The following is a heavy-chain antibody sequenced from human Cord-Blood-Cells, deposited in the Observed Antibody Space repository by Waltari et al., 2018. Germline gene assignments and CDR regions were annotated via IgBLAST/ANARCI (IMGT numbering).Heavy chain of an antibody. CDR1: GGTFSSYA. Sequence: QVQLVQSGAEVKKPGSSVKVSCKASGGTFSSYAISWVRQAPGQGLEWMGRIIPILGIANDAQKFQGRVTITADKSTSTAYMDLSSLRSEDTAVYYCAASYNWNYFDYWGQGTLVTVSS. CDR2: IIPILGIA. D-gene: IGHD1-20*01. V-gene: IGHV1-69*09. CDR3: AASYNWNYFDY. J-gene: IGHJ4*02.